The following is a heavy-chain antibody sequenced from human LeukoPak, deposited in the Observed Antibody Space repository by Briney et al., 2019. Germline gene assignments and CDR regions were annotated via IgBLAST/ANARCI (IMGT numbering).Heavy chain of an antibody. CDR2: ISTDGRDK. Sequence: PGGSLRLSCAASGFSFSNYAMHWVRQTPGEGLVWVAVISTDGRDKHYADSVKGRFTISRDNSKSTLYLQMSSLRAEDTAVYYCARDSAAAAVYYFDYWGQGTLVTVSS. D-gene: IGHD6-13*01. CDR3: ARDSAAAAVYYFDY. J-gene: IGHJ4*02. CDR1: GFSFSNYA. V-gene: IGHV3-30*04.